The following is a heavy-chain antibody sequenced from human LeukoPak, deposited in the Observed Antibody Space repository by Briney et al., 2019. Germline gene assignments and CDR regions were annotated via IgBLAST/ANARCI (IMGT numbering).Heavy chain of an antibody. V-gene: IGHV3-21*01. Sequence: PGGSLRLSCAASGFTFSSYSMNWVRQAPGKGLEWVSSISSSSSYIYYADSVKGRFTISRDNAKNSLYLQMNSLRAEDTAVYYCARDTRYYYGSGSPDYWGQGTLVTVSS. D-gene: IGHD3-10*01. CDR2: ISSSSSYI. CDR3: ARDTRYYYGSGSPDY. CDR1: GFTFSSYS. J-gene: IGHJ4*02.